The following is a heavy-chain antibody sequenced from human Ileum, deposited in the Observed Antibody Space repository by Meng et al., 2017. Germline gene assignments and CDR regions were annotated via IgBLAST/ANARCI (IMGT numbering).Heavy chain of an antibody. J-gene: IGHJ3*02. V-gene: IGHV3-66*02. Sequence: GASVPTGRSLALSCAASVFSVNSASMTWIRQPPENGLEWVSILYSGGSTYNTDSVNGRFTISRDNSKNTLFLQMNSLRSEDTALYYCARSLGAGNAFDIWGQGTMVTVSS. CDR1: VFSVNSAS. CDR2: LYSGGST. CDR3: ARSLGAGNAFDI. D-gene: IGHD1-26*01.